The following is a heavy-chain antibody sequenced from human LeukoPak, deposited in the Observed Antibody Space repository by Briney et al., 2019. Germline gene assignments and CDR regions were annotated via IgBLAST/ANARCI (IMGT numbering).Heavy chain of an antibody. CDR3: ARRDSGYDPFDY. CDR2: INHSGST. V-gene: IGHV4-34*01. J-gene: IGHJ4*02. Sequence: PSETLSLTCAVSGGSFSGYYWSWIRQPPGKGLEWIGEINHSGSTNYNPSLKSRVTISVDTSKNQFSLKLSSVTAADTAVYYCARRDSGYDPFDYWGQGTLVTVSS. CDR1: GGSFSGYY. D-gene: IGHD5-12*01.